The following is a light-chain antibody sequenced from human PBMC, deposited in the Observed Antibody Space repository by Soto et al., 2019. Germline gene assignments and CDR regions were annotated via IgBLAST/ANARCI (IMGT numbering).Light chain of an antibody. CDR2: DTS. Sequence: QAVVTQEPSLIMSPGGTVTLTCGSSTGAVTSGHYPHWFQQKPDQAPRTLIYDTSIKHSWTPARFSGSLLGGKAALTLSGAQPADEADYYCLLYYSETVVFGGGTQLTVL. V-gene: IGLV7-46*01. CDR1: TGAVTSGHY. J-gene: IGLJ2*01. CDR3: LLYYSETVV.